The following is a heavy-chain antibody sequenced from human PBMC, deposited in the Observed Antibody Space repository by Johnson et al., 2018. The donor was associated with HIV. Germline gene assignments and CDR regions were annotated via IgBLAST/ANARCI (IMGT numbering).Heavy chain of an antibody. CDR2: ISSSGSTI. J-gene: IGHJ3*02. CDR1: RFTFSDYY. CDR3: ARVEHSDAFDI. D-gene: IGHD1/OR15-1a*01. V-gene: IGHV3-11*04. Sequence: VQLVESGGGLIQPGGSLRLFCTASRFTFSDYYMSWIRQAPGKGLEWVSYISSSGSTIYYADSVKGRFTISRDNAKNSLYLQMNSLRAEDTAVYYCARVEHSDAFDIWGQGTMVTVSS.